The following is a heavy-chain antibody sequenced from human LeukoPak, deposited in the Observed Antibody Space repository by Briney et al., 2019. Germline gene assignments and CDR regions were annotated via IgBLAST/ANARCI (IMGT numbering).Heavy chain of an antibody. CDR2: INSDGSNT. CDR3: ARGVYGPLFDP. V-gene: IGHV3-74*01. CDR1: GFTFSSYW. Sequence: PGGSLRLSCAASGFTFSSYWMEWVRQAPGKGLVWVSRINSDGSNTTSADSVKGRFTISRDNGKNTLYLQMNSLRAEDTAVYYCARGVYGPLFDPWGQGTLVTVSS. D-gene: IGHD2-8*01. J-gene: IGHJ5*02.